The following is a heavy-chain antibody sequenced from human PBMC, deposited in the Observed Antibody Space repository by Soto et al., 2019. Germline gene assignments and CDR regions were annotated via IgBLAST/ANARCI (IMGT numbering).Heavy chain of an antibody. V-gene: IGHV1-18*01. Sequence: QVQLVHSGAEVKKPGASVKVSGKASGYTFTSYGISWVRQAPGQGLEWMGWISAYNGNTNYAQKLQGRVTKNTDTPTRTGYMAVWSLRTDDTAVDSCASDLTPRTYWGQGSLVTVSS. J-gene: IGHJ4*02. CDR2: ISAYNGNT. CDR3: ASDLTPRTY. CDR1: GYTFTSYG.